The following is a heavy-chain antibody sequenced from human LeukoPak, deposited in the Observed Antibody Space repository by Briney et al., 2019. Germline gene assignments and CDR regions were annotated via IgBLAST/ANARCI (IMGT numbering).Heavy chain of an antibody. Sequence: GGSLRLSCAASGFTFSSYGMHWVRQAPGKGLEWVAVIWYDGSNKYYADSVKGRFTISRDNSKNTLYLQMNSLRAEDTAVYCCARGYQEMATIAPDYWGQGTLVTVSS. V-gene: IGHV3-33*01. CDR3: ARGYQEMATIAPDY. CDR1: GFTFSSYG. D-gene: IGHD5-12*01. J-gene: IGHJ4*02. CDR2: IWYDGSNK.